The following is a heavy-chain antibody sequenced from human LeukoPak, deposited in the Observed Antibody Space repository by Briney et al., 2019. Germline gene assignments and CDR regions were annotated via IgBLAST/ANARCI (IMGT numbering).Heavy chain of an antibody. V-gene: IGHV4-34*01. CDR2: INHSGST. CDR3: ARAVYYSSSWYYFDY. Sequence: SETLSLTCAVYGGSFSGYFWTWIRQPPGKGLEWIGEINHSGSTNYNPSLKSRVTISVDRSKNQFSLKLSSVTAADTAVYYCARAVYYSSSWYYFDYWGQGTLVTVSS. D-gene: IGHD6-13*01. CDR1: GGSFSGYF. J-gene: IGHJ4*02.